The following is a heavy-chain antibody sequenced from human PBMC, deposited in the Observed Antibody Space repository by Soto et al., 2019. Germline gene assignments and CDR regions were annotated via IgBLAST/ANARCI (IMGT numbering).Heavy chain of an antibody. CDR3: ARHEYNYGNYYYYGLDV. V-gene: IGHV5-51*01. CDR2: VYPGDSDT. D-gene: IGHD3-10*01. CDR1: GYSFTSHW. Sequence: RGESLKISCKGSGYSFTSHWIGWVRQMPGKGLEWMGIVYPGDSDTRYSPSFQGQVTISADRSISTAYLQWSSLKASDTAIYYCARHEYNYGNYYYYGLDVWGQGTTVTVSS. J-gene: IGHJ6*02.